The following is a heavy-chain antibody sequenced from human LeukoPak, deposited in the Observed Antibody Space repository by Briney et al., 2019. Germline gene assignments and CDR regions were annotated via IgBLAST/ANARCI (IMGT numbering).Heavy chain of an antibody. CDR2: INWNGGST. Sequence: GGSLRLSCAASGFTFDDYGMSWVRQAPGKGLEWVSGINWNGGSTGYADSVKGRFTISRDNAKNSLYLQMNSLRAEDTALYYCARDHPSMIVAHRAFDYWGQGTLVTVSS. CDR1: GFTFDDYG. D-gene: IGHD3-22*01. CDR3: ARDHPSMIVAHRAFDY. V-gene: IGHV3-20*04. J-gene: IGHJ4*02.